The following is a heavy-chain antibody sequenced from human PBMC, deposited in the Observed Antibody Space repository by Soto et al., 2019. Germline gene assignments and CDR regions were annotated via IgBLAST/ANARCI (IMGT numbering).Heavy chain of an antibody. CDR3: ASLNSGSYNYYYYYYGMDV. CDR2: IDPSDSYT. D-gene: IGHD1-26*01. CDR1: GYSFTSYW. V-gene: IGHV5-10-1*01. J-gene: IGHJ6*02. Sequence: GSLKISCKGSGYSFTSYWISWVRQMPGKGLEWMGRIDPSDSYTNYSPSFQGHVTISADKSISTAYLQWSSLKASDTAMYYCASLNSGSYNYYYYYYGMDVWGQGTTVTVSS.